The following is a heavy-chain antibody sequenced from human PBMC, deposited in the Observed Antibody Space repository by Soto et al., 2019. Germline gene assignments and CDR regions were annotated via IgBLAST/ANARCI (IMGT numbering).Heavy chain of an antibody. CDR3: VRDRDLGGDMAHGDF. Sequence: GGSLRLSCEASGFSMSGYSMCWVRQSAGKGLEWLAYITVVTGNTRYADSVKGRFTISADRGRNSVFLQPNSLRDEDTAVYYCVRDRDLGGDMAHGDFWGQGTLVTVSS. CDR2: ITVVTGNT. V-gene: IGHV3-48*02. J-gene: IGHJ4*01. CDR1: GFSMSGYS. D-gene: IGHD2-21*01.